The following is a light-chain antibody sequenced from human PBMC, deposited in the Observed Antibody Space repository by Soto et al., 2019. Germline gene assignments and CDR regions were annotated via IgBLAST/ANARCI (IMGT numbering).Light chain of an antibody. V-gene: IGKV3-11*01. CDR2: DAS. CDR3: HRYSNWQYT. Sequence: EIVLTQSPATLSLSPGETATLSCRVSQGLIGYIAWYQQKPGQPPRLLIYDASNRATGIPARFSGSGSGTDFTLTISSLEPEDFAIYYCHRYSNWQYTFGQGTKLEIK. J-gene: IGKJ2*01. CDR1: QGLIGY.